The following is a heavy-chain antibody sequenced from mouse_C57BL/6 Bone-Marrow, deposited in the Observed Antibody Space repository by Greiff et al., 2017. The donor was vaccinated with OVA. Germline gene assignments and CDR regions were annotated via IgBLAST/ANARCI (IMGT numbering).Heavy chain of an antibody. CDR3: ARKYYYGDWYYDV. J-gene: IGHJ1*03. CDR1: GYAFTNYL. CDR2: INPGSGGT. V-gene: IGHV1-54*01. D-gene: IGHD1-1*01. Sequence: VQLQQSGAELVRPGTSVKVSCKASGYAFTNYLIAWVKQRPGQGLEWIGVINPGSGGTNYNEKFKGKATLTAAKSSSTAYMQLSSLPSEDSAVYCCARKYYYGDWYYDVWGKGTTVTVST.